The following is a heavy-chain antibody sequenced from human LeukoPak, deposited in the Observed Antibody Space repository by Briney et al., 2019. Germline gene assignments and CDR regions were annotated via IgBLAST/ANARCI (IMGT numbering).Heavy chain of an antibody. J-gene: IGHJ3*02. CDR2: IYHSGST. CDR1: GYSITSGYY. Sequence: SETLSLTCTVSGYSITSGYYWGWIRQPPGKGLEWIGEIYHSGSTNYNPSLKSRVTISVDKSKNQFSLKLSSVTAADTAVYYCARHPPIQGYCSSTSRCLAFDIWGQGTMVTVSS. CDR3: ARHPPIQGYCSSTSRCLAFDI. V-gene: IGHV4-38-2*02. D-gene: IGHD2-2*01.